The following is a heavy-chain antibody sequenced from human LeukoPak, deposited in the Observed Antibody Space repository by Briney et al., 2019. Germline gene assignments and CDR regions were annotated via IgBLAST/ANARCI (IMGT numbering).Heavy chain of an antibody. Sequence: PGGSLRLSCAASGFTVSSSYMSGVRQAPGKGLEWGSVIYSGGSTYYADSVKGRFTISRDNSKNTLSLQMNSLRAEDPAVYYCATEGQYYDSSGYPTWTFDSWGQGTLVTVSS. J-gene: IGHJ4*02. CDR1: GFTVSSSY. CDR2: IYSGGST. CDR3: ATEGQYYDSSGYPTWTFDS. V-gene: IGHV3-66*02. D-gene: IGHD3-22*01.